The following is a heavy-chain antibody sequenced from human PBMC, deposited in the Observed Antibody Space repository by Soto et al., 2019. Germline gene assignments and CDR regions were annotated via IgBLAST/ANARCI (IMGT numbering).Heavy chain of an antibody. J-gene: IGHJ4*02. CDR2: ISYDGSNK. CDR1: GFTFSNYI. CDR3: ARGNYYDRSGYRYYFDY. V-gene: IGHV3-30*04. Sequence: PGRSLRLCCAASGFTFSNYIFYGVRQAPGKGPEWVAAISYDGSNKQYADSVKGRFTISRDNAKNSLYLRMNSLRDEDTAVYYCARGNYYDRSGYRYYFDYWGQGTLVTVSS. D-gene: IGHD3-22*01.